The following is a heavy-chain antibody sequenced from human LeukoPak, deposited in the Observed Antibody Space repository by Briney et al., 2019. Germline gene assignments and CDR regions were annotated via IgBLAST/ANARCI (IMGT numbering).Heavy chain of an antibody. CDR2: IDPNSGGT. D-gene: IGHD3-16*01. J-gene: IGHJ4*02. CDR3: ATSVIMITFGGVSDFDY. Sequence: GASVKVSCKASGYTFTGYYMHWVRQAPGQGLEWVGWIDPNSGGTNYAQKFQGWVTMTRDTSISTAYMELSRLRSDDTAVYYCATSVIMITFGGVSDFDYWGQGTLVTVSS. V-gene: IGHV1-2*04. CDR1: GYTFTGYY.